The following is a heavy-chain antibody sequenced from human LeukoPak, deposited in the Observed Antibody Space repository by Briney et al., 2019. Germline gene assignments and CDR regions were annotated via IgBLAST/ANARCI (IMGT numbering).Heavy chain of an antibody. CDR1: GFSFRGNS. CDR3: ARDFVNSGYYFDY. J-gene: IGHJ4*02. D-gene: IGHD3-22*01. Sequence: PGGSLRLSCGGSGFSFRGNSMNWVRQAPGKGLEGVSGISRTSTYIYYAHSVQGRYTISRDNAKNSLYLQMDSLRAEDTAVYYCARDFVNSGYYFDYWGQGTQVTVSS. CDR2: ISRTSTYI. V-gene: IGHV3-21*01.